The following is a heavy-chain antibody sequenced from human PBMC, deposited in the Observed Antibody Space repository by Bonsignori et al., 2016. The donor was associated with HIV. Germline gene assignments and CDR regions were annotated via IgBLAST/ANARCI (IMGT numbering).Heavy chain of an antibody. CDR2: FDPEDAET. CDR3: ATSRHGRGWYGGAFDI. V-gene: IGHV1-24*01. D-gene: IGHD6-19*01. CDR1: GYTLSELS. Sequence: ASVKVSCKVSGYTLSELSMTWVRQTPGKGLEWMGGFDPEDAETIYAQKFQGRVTMTEDTSTETAYMEVSSLRSEDTAVYYCATSRHGRGWYGGAFDIWGQGTMVTVSS. J-gene: IGHJ3*02.